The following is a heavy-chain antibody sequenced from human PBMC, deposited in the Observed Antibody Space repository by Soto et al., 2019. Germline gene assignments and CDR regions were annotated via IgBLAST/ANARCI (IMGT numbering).Heavy chain of an antibody. Sequence: GGSLRLSCAASGFTFSSYAMSWVRQAPGKGLEWVSAISGSGGSTYYADSVKGRFTISRDNSKNTLYLQMNSLRAEDTAVYYFAKVRRGYCSSTSCYFLGAFDIWGQGTMVTVSS. CDR2: ISGSGGST. CDR1: GFTFSSYA. V-gene: IGHV3-23*01. J-gene: IGHJ3*02. CDR3: AKVRRGYCSSTSCYFLGAFDI. D-gene: IGHD2-2*01.